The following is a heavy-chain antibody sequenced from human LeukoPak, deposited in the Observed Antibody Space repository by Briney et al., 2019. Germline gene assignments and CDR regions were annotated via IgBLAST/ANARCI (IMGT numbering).Heavy chain of an antibody. D-gene: IGHD3-3*01. J-gene: IGHJ4*02. CDR1: GFTFCNAW. CDR3: TTDLSPYYDFWSGYFDS. V-gene: IGHV3-15*01. CDR2: IKSKTDGGTT. Sequence: GGSLRLSCASSGFTFCNAWMSWVRQAPGKGLEWVGRIKSKTDGGTTDYAAPVKGRFTISRDDSKNTLYLQMNSLKTEDTAVYYCTTDLSPYYDFWSGYFDSWGQGTLGTVSS.